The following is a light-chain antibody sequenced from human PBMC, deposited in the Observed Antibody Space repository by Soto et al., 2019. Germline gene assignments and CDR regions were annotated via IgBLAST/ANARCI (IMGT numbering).Light chain of an antibody. CDR3: SSYAGSNNLV. V-gene: IGLV3-9*01. J-gene: IGLJ2*01. CDR2: RDS. CDR1: NIGSKN. Sequence: SYELTQPLSVSVALGQTARITCGGNNIGSKNVHWYQQKPGQAPVLVIYRDSNRPSGIPDRFSGSKSGNTASLTVSGLQAEDEADYYCSSYAGSNNLVFGGGTKVTVL.